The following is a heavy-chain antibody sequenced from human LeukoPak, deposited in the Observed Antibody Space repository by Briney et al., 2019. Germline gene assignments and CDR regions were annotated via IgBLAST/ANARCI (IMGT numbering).Heavy chain of an antibody. Sequence: GRSLRVSCAASGFTFSSYGMHWVRQAPGKGLEWVAVIWFDGSNKYYADSVRGRFTISRDNSKNTLYLQMNSLRAEDTAVYYCARGADYYDSSGYYVYAFDNWGQGTMVTVSS. J-gene: IGHJ3*02. CDR3: ARGADYYDSSGYYVYAFDN. CDR2: IWFDGSNK. D-gene: IGHD3-22*01. V-gene: IGHV3-33*01. CDR1: GFTFSSYG.